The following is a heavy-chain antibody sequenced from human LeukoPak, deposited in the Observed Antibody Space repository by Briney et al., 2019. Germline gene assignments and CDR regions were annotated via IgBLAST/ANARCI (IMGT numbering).Heavy chain of an antibody. D-gene: IGHD6-19*01. CDR2: ISGSGGST. J-gene: IGHJ4*02. CDR1: GFTFSSYA. V-gene: IGHV3-23*01. CDR3: EKDRYVAAVAVTLFDY. Sequence: GGSLRLSCAASGFTFSSYAMSWVRQAPGKGLEWVSAISGSGGSTYYADSVKGRFTISRDNSKNTLYLQMNSLRAEDTAVYYCEKDRYVAAVAVTLFDYWGQGTLVTVSS.